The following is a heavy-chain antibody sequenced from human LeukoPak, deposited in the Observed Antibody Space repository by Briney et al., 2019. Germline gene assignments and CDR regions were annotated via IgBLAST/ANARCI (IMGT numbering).Heavy chain of an antibody. J-gene: IGHJ5*02. V-gene: IGHV3-20*04. CDR3: ASHSSSSEFNWFDP. CDR2: INWNGGST. Sequence: GGSLRLSCAASGFTFDDYGMSWVRQAPGKGLEWVSGINWNGGSTGYADSVKGRFTISRDNAKNSLYLQMNSLRAEDTALYYCASHSSSSEFNWFDPWGQGTLVTVSS. D-gene: IGHD6-6*01. CDR1: GFTFDDYG.